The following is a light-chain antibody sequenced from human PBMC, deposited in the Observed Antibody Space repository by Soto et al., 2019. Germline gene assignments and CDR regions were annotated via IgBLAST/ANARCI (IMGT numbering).Light chain of an antibody. J-gene: IGKJ1*01. CDR2: GVS. CDR3: HQYGVLPKT. V-gene: IGKV3-20*01. Sequence: EIVFTQSPGTVSLSPGDRATLSCRASQSISANYLAWYQQKPGQAPRLLIYGVSIRATGIPDRFAGSGSGPDFTLTISRLEPEDFAVYYCHQYGVLPKTFGQGTKVDIK. CDR1: QSISANY.